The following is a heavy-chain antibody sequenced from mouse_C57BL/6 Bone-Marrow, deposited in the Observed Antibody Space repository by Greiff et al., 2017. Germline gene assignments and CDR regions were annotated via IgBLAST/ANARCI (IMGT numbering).Heavy chain of an antibody. D-gene: IGHD1-1*01. V-gene: IGHV1-26*01. Sequence: EVQLQQSGPELVKPGASVKISCKASGYTFTDYYMNWVKQSHGKSLEWIGDINPNNGGTSYNQKFKGKATLTVDKYSSTAYMALRSLTSEDSAVYYCARYYYGSSYEPSFYWYFDVWGTGTTVTGSS. CDR2: INPNNGGT. J-gene: IGHJ1*03. CDR3: ARYYYGSSYEPSFYWYFDV. CDR1: GYTFTDYY.